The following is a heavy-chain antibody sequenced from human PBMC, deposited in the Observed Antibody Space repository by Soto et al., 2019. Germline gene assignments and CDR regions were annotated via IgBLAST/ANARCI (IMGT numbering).Heavy chain of an antibody. CDR2: ISSSSSYI. CDR1: GFTFSSYS. V-gene: IGHV3-21*01. D-gene: IGHD1-26*01. Sequence: PGGSLRLSCAASGFTFSSYSMNWVRQAPGKGLEWVSSISSSSSYIYYADSVKGRFTISRDNAKNSLYLQMNSLRAEDTAVYYCARVVGATPGAYYYYYCGMDVWGPGTMLTVSS. J-gene: IGHJ6*02. CDR3: ARVVGATPGAYYYYYCGMDV.